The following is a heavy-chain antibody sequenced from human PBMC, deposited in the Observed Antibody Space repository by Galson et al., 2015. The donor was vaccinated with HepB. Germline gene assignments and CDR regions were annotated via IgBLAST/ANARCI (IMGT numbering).Heavy chain of an antibody. CDR3: ASLYSSGWYTWFDP. V-gene: IGHV3-30-3*01. CDR2: ISYDGSNK. J-gene: IGHJ5*02. CDR1: GFTFSSYA. Sequence: SLRLSCAASGFTFSSYAMHWVRQAPGKGLEWVAVISYDGSNKYYADSVKGRFTISRDNSKNTLYLQMNSLRAEDTAVYYCASLYSSGWYTWFDPWGQGTLVTVSS. D-gene: IGHD6-19*01.